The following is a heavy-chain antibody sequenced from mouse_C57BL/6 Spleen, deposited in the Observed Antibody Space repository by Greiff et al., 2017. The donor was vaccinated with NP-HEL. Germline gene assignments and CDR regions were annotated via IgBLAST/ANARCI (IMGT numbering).Heavy chain of an antibody. J-gene: IGHJ2*01. Sequence: EVKLVESGGGLVKPGGSLKLSCAASGFTFSDYGMHWVRQAPEKGLEWVAYISSGSSTLYYADTVKGRFTISRDNAKNTLFLQMTSLRSEDTAMYYCARDYGSSHYFDYGGQGTTLTVSS. CDR3: ARDYGSSHYFDY. CDR2: ISSGSSTL. D-gene: IGHD1-1*01. CDR1: GFTFSDYG. V-gene: IGHV5-17*01.